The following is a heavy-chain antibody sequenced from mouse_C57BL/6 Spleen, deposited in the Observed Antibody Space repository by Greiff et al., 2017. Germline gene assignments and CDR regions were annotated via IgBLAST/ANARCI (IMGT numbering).Heavy chain of an antibody. CDR1: GFTFSSYA. Sequence: EVHLVESGGGLVKPGGSLKLSCAASGFTFSSYAMSWVRQTPEKRLEWVATISDGGSYTYYPDNVKGRFTISRDNAKNNLYLQMSHLKSEDTAMYYCARDRLYYGSSRHAMDYWGQGTSVTVSS. D-gene: IGHD1-1*01. J-gene: IGHJ4*01. V-gene: IGHV5-4*01. CDR2: ISDGGSYT. CDR3: ARDRLYYGSSRHAMDY.